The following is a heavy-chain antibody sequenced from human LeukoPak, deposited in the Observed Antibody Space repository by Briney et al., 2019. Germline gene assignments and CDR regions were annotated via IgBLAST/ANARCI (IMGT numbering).Heavy chain of an antibody. V-gene: IGHV3-74*01. CDR2: INSDGSST. D-gene: IGHD1-26*01. Sequence: GSLRLSCAASGFTFSSYWMHWVRQAPGKGLVWVSRINSDGSSTSYADSVKGRFTISRDNAKNTLYLQMNSLRAEDTAVYYCARVGGIVGALGAFDIWGQGTMVTVSS. CDR3: ARVGGIVGALGAFDI. CDR1: GFTFSSYW. J-gene: IGHJ3*02.